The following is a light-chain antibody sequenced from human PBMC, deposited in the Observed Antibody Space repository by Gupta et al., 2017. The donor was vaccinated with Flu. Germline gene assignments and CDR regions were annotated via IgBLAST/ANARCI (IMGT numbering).Light chain of an antibody. CDR3: SSYTSSSTLVV. CDR1: SSDVGGYNY. Sequence: GTSSDVGGYNYVSWYQQHPGKAPKLMIYEVSNRPSGVSNRFSGSKSGNTASLTISGLQAEDEADYYCSSYTSSSTLVVFGGGTKLTVL. CDR2: EVS. J-gene: IGLJ2*01. V-gene: IGLV2-14*01.